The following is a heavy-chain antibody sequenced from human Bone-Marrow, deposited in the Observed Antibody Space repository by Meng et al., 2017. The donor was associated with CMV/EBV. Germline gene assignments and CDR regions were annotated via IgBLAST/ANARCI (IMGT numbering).Heavy chain of an antibody. CDR2: IYHSGTS. CDR1: GGSFSGYY. V-gene: IGHV4-38-2*01. J-gene: IGHJ4*02. CDR3: ARVKGATGPAYYFDH. D-gene: IGHD1-26*01. Sequence: GSLRLSCAVYGGSFSGYYWGWVRQPPGKGLEWIASIYHSGTSYYNPSLKSRATISVDTSNSLFSLKLSSVTAADTAVYYCARVKGATGPAYYFDHWGQGELVTVSS.